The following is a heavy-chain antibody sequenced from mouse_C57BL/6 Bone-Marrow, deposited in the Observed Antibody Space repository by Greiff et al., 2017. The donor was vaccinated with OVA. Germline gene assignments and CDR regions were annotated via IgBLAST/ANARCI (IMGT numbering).Heavy chain of an antibody. CDR1: GYTFTDYN. CDR2: INPNNGGT. CDR3: ARSDGNSIYYYAMDY. D-gene: IGHD2-1*01. V-gene: IGHV1-18*01. Sequence: EVQLQESGPELVKPGASVKIPCKASGYTFTDYNMDWVKQSHGKSLEWIGDINPNNGGTIYNQKFKGKATLTVDKSSSTAYMELRSLTSEDTAVYYCARSDGNSIYYYAMDYWGQGTSVTVSS. J-gene: IGHJ4*01.